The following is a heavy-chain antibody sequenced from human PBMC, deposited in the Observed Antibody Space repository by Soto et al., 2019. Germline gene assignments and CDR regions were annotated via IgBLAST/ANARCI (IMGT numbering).Heavy chain of an antibody. CDR2: INAGNGNT. Sequence: ASVKVSCKASGYTFTSYAMHWVRQAPGQRLEWMGWINAGNGNTKYSQKFQGRVTITRDTSASTAYMELSSLRSEDTAVYYCARAFRTTVTTQPMGYWGQGTLVTVSS. CDR3: ARAFRTTVTTQPMGY. J-gene: IGHJ4*02. CDR1: GYTFTSYA. D-gene: IGHD4-17*01. V-gene: IGHV1-3*01.